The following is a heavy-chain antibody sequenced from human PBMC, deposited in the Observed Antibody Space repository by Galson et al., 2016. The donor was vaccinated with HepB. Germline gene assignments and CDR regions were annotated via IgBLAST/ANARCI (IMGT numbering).Heavy chain of an antibody. D-gene: IGHD3-10*01. J-gene: IGHJ4*02. CDR2: ISSDGSNK. Sequence: SLRLSCAASRFTFSRYGMHWVRQAPGKGLEWVAVISSDGSNKYYADSLKGRFTISRDSSKNTLFLQMNSLRAEDTAVYYCAKDPYYYGSGASVFDSWGQGTLVTVSS. V-gene: IGHV3-30*18. CDR3: AKDPYYYGSGASVFDS. CDR1: RFTFSRYG.